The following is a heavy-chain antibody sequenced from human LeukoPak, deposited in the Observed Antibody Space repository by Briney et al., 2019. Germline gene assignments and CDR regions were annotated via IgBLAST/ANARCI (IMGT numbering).Heavy chain of an antibody. CDR3: VRSSAFDI. Sequence: GGSLRLSCAASGFSFNSYDMHWVRQATGKGLEWVSAISTAGETFYPGSVKGRFTISRENAKNSFYLQMNSLRAGDTAVYYCVRSSAFDIWGQGTMVTVSS. J-gene: IGHJ3*02. CDR2: ISTAGET. CDR1: GFSFNSYD. V-gene: IGHV3-13*04.